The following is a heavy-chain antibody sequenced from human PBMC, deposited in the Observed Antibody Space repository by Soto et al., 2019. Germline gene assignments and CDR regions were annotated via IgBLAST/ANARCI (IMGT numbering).Heavy chain of an antibody. CDR1: GVSVSSGDHY. CDR2: IQYGAST. V-gene: IGHV4-30-4*01. D-gene: IGHD5-18*01. J-gene: IGHJ4*02. CDR3: ARGRGYGYGIGY. Sequence: QVQLQESGPGLVKPSQTLSLTCTVSGVSVSSGDHYWSWLRQPPGKGLESIVYIQYGASTYYNLSPTCRTTIAVDTCKSQFSLMLRSVTAADTAVYYCARGRGYGYGIGYWGQATLVTVSS.